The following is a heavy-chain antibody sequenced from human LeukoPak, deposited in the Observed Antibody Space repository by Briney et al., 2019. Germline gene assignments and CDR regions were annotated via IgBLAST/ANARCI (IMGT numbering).Heavy chain of an antibody. CDR1: GFVFTSYD. CDR3: ATDLLAVAGKNY. Sequence: ASVKVSCKAPGFVFTSYDINSVRQATGQGLEWMGWMNPNSGNTGYAQKFQGRVTMTRNTSISTAYMELSSLRSEDTAVYYCATDLLAVAGKNYWGPGTLVTVSS. V-gene: IGHV1-8*01. CDR2: MNPNSGNT. D-gene: IGHD6-19*01. J-gene: IGHJ4*02.